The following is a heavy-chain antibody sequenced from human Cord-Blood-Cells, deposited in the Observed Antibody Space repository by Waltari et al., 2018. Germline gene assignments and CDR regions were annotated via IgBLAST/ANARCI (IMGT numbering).Heavy chain of an antibody. J-gene: IGHJ3*02. Sequence: QVQLQESGPGLVKSSETLSLTCTVSGGSISSYYWSWIRQPTGKGLEWIGYIYYSGSTNYNLSRKSRLTTSLDTFKPQFCLKLCFVSAANTDVYYWARARFCSGGICYSNAFDIWGQGTMVTVSS. V-gene: IGHV4-59*01. CDR1: GGSISSYY. CDR2: IYYSGST. D-gene: IGHD2-15*01. CDR3: ARARFCSGGICYSNAFDI.